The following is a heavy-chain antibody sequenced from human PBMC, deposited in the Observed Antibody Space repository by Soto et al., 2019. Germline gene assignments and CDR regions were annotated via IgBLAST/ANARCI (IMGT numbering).Heavy chain of an antibody. J-gene: IGHJ4*02. CDR2: INHSGST. CDR1: GFSFSDYR. Sequence: GSLRLSCAASGFSFSDYRMNWVRQAPGKGLEWIGEINHSGSTNYNPSLKSRVTISVDTSKNQFSLKLSSVTAADTAVYYCARGNYYDTLWGQGTLVTVSS. CDR3: ARGNYYDTL. V-gene: IGHV4-34*01. D-gene: IGHD3-22*01.